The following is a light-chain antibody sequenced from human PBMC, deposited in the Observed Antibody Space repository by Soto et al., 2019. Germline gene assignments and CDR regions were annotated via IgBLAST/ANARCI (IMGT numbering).Light chain of an antibody. CDR2: EVS. V-gene: IGLV2-14*02. CDR3: SSYTTTSSWV. CDR1: SNDVGTYNL. J-gene: IGLJ3*02. Sequence: QSALTQPASVSGSPGQSITISCTGISNDVGTYNLVSWYQHHPGKAPKLMIYEVSSRPSGVSNRFSGSKSDNTASLTISGLQADDEADYYCSSYTTTSSWVFGGGTKLTVL.